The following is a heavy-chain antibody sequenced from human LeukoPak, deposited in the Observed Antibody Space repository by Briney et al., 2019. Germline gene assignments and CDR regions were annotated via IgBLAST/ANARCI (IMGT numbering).Heavy chain of an antibody. CDR2: IKPDGGEI. CDR1: GFSFSRYW. V-gene: IGHV3-7*03. Sequence: PGGSLRLSCEASGFSFSRYWMSWVRQAPVRGLEWVANIKPDGGEIYYADSVKGRFTISRDNAKNSLYLQMNSLRAEDTALYYCAKDSTGSGSYILDYWGQGTLVTVSS. J-gene: IGHJ4*02. D-gene: IGHD3-10*01. CDR3: AKDSTGSGSYILDY.